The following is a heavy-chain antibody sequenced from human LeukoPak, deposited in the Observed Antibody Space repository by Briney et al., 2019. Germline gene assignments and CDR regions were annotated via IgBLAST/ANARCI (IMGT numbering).Heavy chain of an antibody. J-gene: IGHJ4*02. Sequence: PSETLSLTCTVSGGSISSGGYYWSWIRQHPGKGLEWIGYIYYSGSTYYNPSLKSRVTISVDTSKNQFSLKLSSVTAADTAVYYCARARQWLVYFDYWGQGTLVTVSS. V-gene: IGHV4-31*03. CDR1: GGSISSGGYY. D-gene: IGHD6-19*01. CDR3: ARARQWLVYFDY. CDR2: IYYSGST.